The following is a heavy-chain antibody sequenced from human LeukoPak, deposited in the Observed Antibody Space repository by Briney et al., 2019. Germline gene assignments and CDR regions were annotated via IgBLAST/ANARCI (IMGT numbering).Heavy chain of an antibody. D-gene: IGHD6-19*01. Sequence: PSETLSLTCTVSGYSINSAYYWGWIRQSPGKGLEWIASIYHSGSTYYNPSLKSRVTISVDTSKNQFSLKLSSVTAADTAVYYCARHVRKRGIAVAGSPGWFDPWGQGTLVTVSS. CDR2: IYHSGST. CDR1: GYSINSAYY. V-gene: IGHV4-38-2*02. J-gene: IGHJ5*02. CDR3: ARHVRKRGIAVAGSPGWFDP.